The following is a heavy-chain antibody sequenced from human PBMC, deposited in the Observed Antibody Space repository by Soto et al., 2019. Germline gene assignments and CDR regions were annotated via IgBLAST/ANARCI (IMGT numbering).Heavy chain of an antibody. CDR2: ISAYNGNT. CDR1: GYTFTSYG. V-gene: IGHV1-18*01. D-gene: IGHD6-19*01. Sequence: ASVKVSCKASGYTFTSYGISWVRQAPGQGLEWMGWISAYNGNTNYAQKLQGRVTMTTDTSTSTAYMELRSLRSDDTAVYYCTGHSGPAGPADYWGQGTLVTVSS. CDR3: TGHSGPAGPADY. J-gene: IGHJ4*02.